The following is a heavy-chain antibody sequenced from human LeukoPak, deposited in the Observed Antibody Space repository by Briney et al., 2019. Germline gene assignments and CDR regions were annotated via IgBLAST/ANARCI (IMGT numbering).Heavy chain of an antibody. CDR3: ARVGYYESSGYYEY. V-gene: IGHV1-2*06. CDR2: INPNSGGT. Sequence: ASVKVSCKASGYTFTDYYMHWVRQALGQGLEWMGRINPNSGGTNYAQKFQGRVTMTRDTSISTVYMELSRLRSDDTAVYYCARVGYYESSGYYEYWGQGTLVTVSS. D-gene: IGHD3-22*01. CDR1: GYTFTDYY. J-gene: IGHJ4*02.